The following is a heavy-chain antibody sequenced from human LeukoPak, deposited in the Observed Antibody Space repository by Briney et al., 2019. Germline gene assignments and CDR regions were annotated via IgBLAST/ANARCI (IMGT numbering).Heavy chain of an antibody. CDR2: IYYSGST. J-gene: IGHJ5*02. CDR3: ARDQAYYYGSGSPQKGFDP. D-gene: IGHD3-10*01. CDR1: GDSINSGGYY. V-gene: IGHV4-31*03. Sequence: SETLSLTCTVSGDSINSGGYYWSWIRQHLGKGLEWIGYIYYSGSTYYNPSLKSRVTISVDTSKNQFSLKLSSVTAADTAVYYCARDQAYYYGSGSPQKGFDPWGQGTLVTVSS.